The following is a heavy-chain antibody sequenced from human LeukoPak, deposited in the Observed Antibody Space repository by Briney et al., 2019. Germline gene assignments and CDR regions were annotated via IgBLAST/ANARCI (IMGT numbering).Heavy chain of an antibody. CDR3: ARNCSGGSCYPFDY. J-gene: IGHJ4*02. Sequence: ASVKVSCKASGYTFASHGISWVRQAPGQGLEWMGWISAYNGNTNYAQKLQGRVTMTTDTSTSTAYMELRSLRSDDTAVYYCARNCSGGSCYPFDYWGQGTLVTVSS. CDR1: GYTFASHG. V-gene: IGHV1-18*01. D-gene: IGHD2-15*01. CDR2: ISAYNGNT.